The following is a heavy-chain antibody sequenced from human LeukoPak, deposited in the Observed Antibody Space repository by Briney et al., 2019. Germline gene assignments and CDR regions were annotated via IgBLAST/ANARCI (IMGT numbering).Heavy chain of an antibody. Sequence: PGGSLRLSCAASGFTFSTYWMNWVRQAPGKGLEWVSYISSTSGSTIYYADSVKGRFTISRDNAKNSLYLQMNSLRAEDTAVYYCARRYCSSTSCLLDYWGQGTLVTVSS. J-gene: IGHJ4*02. CDR3: ARRYCSSTSCLLDY. D-gene: IGHD2-2*01. V-gene: IGHV3-48*03. CDR1: GFTFSTYW. CDR2: ISSTSGSTI.